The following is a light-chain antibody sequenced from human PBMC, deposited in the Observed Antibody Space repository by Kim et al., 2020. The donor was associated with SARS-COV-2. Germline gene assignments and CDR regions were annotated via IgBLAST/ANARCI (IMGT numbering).Light chain of an antibody. V-gene: IGLV3-1*01. CDR2: QDS. Sequence: SYELTQPPSVSVSPGQTASITCSGDKLGDKYACWYQQKPGQSPVLVIYQDSKRPSGIPERFSGSNSGNTATLTISGTQAMDEADYYCQAWDGSTNYVFGTGTKVTVL. CDR1: KLGDKY. J-gene: IGLJ1*01. CDR3: QAWDGSTNYV.